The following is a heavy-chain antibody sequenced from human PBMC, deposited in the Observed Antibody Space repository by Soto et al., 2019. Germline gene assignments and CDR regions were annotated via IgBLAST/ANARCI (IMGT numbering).Heavy chain of an antibody. CDR3: ARGSVDDYIWESLKVDY. CDR2: MNPNSGNT. Sequence: ASVKVSCKASGYTFTSYDINWVRQATGQGLEWMGWMNPNSGNTGYAQKFQGRVTMTRNTSISTAYMELSSLRSEDTAVYYCARGSVDDYIWESLKVDYWGQGTLVTVSS. V-gene: IGHV1-8*01. D-gene: IGHD3-16*01. CDR1: GYTFTSYD. J-gene: IGHJ4*02.